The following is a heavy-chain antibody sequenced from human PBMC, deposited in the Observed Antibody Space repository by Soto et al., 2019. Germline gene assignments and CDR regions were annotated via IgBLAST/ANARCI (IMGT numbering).Heavy chain of an antibody. Sequence: VQLVECGGGVVQPGRSLRRSCAVSGFTVGTYGMHWVRQAPGKGLEWVVVISRDGGTKYYADSVKGRFTISRDNSRNTLFLEMNSLRSDDMAVYYCTGEVASGYWGQGTLVTVSS. CDR2: ISRDGGTK. V-gene: IGHV3-30*03. CDR3: TGEVASGY. CDR1: GFTVGTYG. J-gene: IGHJ4*02. D-gene: IGHD2-8*02.